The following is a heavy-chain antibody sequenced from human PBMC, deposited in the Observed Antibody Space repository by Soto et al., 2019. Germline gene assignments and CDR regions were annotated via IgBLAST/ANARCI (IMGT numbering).Heavy chain of an antibody. Sequence: ASVKVSCKASGYTFTRSGISWVRQAPGQRLEWMGWINAGNGNTKYSQKFQGRVTITRDTSASTAYMELSSLRSEDTAVYYCARGLNGYLHYFDYWGQGTPVTVSP. J-gene: IGHJ4*02. CDR2: INAGNGNT. D-gene: IGHD5-18*01. V-gene: IGHV1-3*01. CDR1: GYTFTRSG. CDR3: ARGLNGYLHYFDY.